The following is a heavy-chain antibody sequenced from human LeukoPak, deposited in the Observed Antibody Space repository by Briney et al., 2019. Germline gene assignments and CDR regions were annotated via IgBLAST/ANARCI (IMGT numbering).Heavy chain of an antibody. CDR1: GFTFGDHA. V-gene: IGHV3-49*03. D-gene: IGHD5-18*01. CDR3: ARGPIQLWLHNGMDV. Sequence: GRSLRLSCTASGFTFGDHAMTWIRQAPGRGLEWGGFIRSVGYGETTEYAASVKGRFTISRDNSKSIAYLQMNSLKTDDTAVYYCARGPIQLWLHNGMDVWGQGTTVIVSS. CDR2: IRSVGYGETT. J-gene: IGHJ6*02.